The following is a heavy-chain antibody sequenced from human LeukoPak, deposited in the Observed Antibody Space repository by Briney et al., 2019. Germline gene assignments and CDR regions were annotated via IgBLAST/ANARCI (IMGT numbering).Heavy chain of an antibody. J-gene: IGHJ4*02. CDR1: GFTFSSYD. CDR3: ARASLSYYDFDY. Sequence: PGGSLRLSCAASGFTFSSYDMHWVRQATGKRLEWVSAIGVAGDTYYPGSVKGRFTISRENAKNSLYLQMNSLRAEDTAVYYCARASLSYYDFDYWAREPWSPSPQ. D-gene: IGHD3-3*01. CDR2: IGVAGDT. V-gene: IGHV3-13*01.